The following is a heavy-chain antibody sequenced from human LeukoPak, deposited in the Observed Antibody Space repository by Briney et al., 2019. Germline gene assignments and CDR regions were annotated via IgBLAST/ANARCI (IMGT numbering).Heavy chain of an antibody. Sequence: GGSLRLSCAASGFTFSSYGMHWVRRAPGKGLEWVAVISYDGSNKYYADSVKGRFTISRDNSKNTLYLQMNSLRAEDTAVYYCAKMGTGKSTFDYWGQGTLVTVSS. CDR1: GFTFSSYG. V-gene: IGHV3-30*18. J-gene: IGHJ4*02. CDR3: AKMGTGKSTFDY. D-gene: IGHD7-27*01. CDR2: ISYDGSNK.